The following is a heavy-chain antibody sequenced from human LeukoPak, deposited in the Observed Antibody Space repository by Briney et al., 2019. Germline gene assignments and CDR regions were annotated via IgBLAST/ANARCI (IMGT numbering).Heavy chain of an antibody. V-gene: IGHV1-69*05. J-gene: IGHJ4*02. Sequence: GSSVKVSCKASGGTFSSYATSWVRQAPGQGLEWMGRIIPIFGTANYAQKFQGRVTITTDESTSTAYMELSSLRSEDTAVYYCARGNGERWLQSGFDYWGQGTLVTVSS. CDR1: GGTFSSYA. D-gene: IGHD5-24*01. CDR2: IIPIFGTA. CDR3: ARGNGERWLQSGFDY.